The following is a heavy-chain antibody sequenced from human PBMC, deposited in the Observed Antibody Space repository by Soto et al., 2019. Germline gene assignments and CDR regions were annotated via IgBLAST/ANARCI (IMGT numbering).Heavy chain of an antibody. J-gene: IGHJ6*02. CDR3: AKNRGGLEVAGFLSHPKGDMDA. D-gene: IGHD6-19*01. CDR1: GYTFTGYY. V-gene: IGHV1-2*04. Sequence: GAAVKVSCKASGYTFTGYYIHWVRQAPGQGLEWMGWINPNSGGTNYAQKFQGWVTMTRDTSITTAYMELNRLRSDDTAVYYCAKNRGGLEVAGFLSHPKGDMDAWGQGTKVTVSS. CDR2: INPNSGGT.